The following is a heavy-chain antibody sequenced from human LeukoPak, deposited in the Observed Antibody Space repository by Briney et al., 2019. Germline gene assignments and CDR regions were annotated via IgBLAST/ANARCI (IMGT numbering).Heavy chain of an antibody. D-gene: IGHD1-26*01. V-gene: IGHV5-51*01. CDR1: GYSFTNYW. Sequence: GESLKISCKGSGYSFTNYWIGWVRQMPGKGLEWMGIIYPIDSDTRYSPSFQGQVTISADKSISTAYLQWGTLKASDTAIYYCACGSPRHFDYWGQGTLVTVSS. CDR3: ACGSPRHFDY. J-gene: IGHJ4*02. CDR2: IYPIDSDT.